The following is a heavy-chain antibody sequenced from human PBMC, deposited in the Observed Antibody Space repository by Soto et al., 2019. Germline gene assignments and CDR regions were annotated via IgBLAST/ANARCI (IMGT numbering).Heavy chain of an antibody. Sequence: QLQLQESGPGLVKPSETLSLTCTVSGGSISSSSNHWGWIRQPPGKGREWIGNIYYIENTYYNPSLKSRVTISVDTSQNQFSLRLTSVTSADTAVYYCATHPPYGPLDHWGQGTLVTVSS. CDR3: ATHPPYGPLDH. V-gene: IGHV4-39*01. CDR1: GGSISSSSNH. D-gene: IGHD4-17*01. CDR2: IYYIENT. J-gene: IGHJ4*02.